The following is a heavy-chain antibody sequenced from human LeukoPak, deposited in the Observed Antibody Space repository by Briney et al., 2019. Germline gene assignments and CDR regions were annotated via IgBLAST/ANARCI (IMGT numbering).Heavy chain of an antibody. CDR3: AKDARGGNSPDAFDI. J-gene: IGHJ3*02. Sequence: GGSLRLSCAASGFTFSSYGMHWVRQAPGKGLEWVAFIRYDGSNKYYADSVKGRFTISRDNSKNTLYLQMNSLRAEDTAVYYCAKDARGGNSPDAFDIWGQGTMVTVSS. V-gene: IGHV3-30*02. CDR2: IRYDGSNK. D-gene: IGHD4-23*01. CDR1: GFTFSSYG.